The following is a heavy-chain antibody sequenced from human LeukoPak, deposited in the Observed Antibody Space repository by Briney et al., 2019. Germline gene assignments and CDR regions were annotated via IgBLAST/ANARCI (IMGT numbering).Heavy chain of an antibody. CDR3: ASPIVVVPAAIFHFDY. J-gene: IGHJ4*02. CDR1: GGSISSSSYY. Sequence: SETLSLTCTVSGGSISSSSYYWGWIRQPPGKGLEWIGSIYYSGSTYYNPSLKSRVTISVDTSKNQFSLKLSSVTAADTAVYYCASPIVVVPAAIFHFDYWSQGTLVTVSS. CDR2: IYYSGST. D-gene: IGHD2-2*02. V-gene: IGHV4-39*01.